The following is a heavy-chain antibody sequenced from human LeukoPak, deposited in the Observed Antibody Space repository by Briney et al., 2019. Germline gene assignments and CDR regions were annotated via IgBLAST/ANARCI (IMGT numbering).Heavy chain of an antibody. Sequence: GGSLRLSCVASGFTFSIYGMSWARQAPGKGLEWVSGISGSGGTAYYADSVKGRFTISRDNSKNTLYLQLDSLRAEDTAVYYCARDRLHYGEYEKTFDYWGQGTLVTVSS. CDR1: GFTFSIYG. CDR3: ARDRLHYGEYEKTFDY. CDR2: ISGSGGTA. D-gene: IGHD4-17*01. V-gene: IGHV3-23*01. J-gene: IGHJ4*02.